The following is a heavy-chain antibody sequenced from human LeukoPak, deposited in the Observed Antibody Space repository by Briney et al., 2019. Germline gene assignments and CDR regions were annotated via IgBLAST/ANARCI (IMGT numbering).Heavy chain of an antibody. V-gene: IGHV3-74*01. CDR3: AIDSFGDILVGYFDY. D-gene: IGHD2-21*01. CDR2: ISSGRSST. Sequence: LSLSRAVSGFTFSSYWMHWVRQSPRKGLVSVSRISSGRSSTSYADSVKGRFTIARDNAKNTLYLKMNCLRAEGMAVYYCAIDSFGDILVGYFDYWGQGTLVTVSS. CDR1: GFTFSSYW. J-gene: IGHJ4*02.